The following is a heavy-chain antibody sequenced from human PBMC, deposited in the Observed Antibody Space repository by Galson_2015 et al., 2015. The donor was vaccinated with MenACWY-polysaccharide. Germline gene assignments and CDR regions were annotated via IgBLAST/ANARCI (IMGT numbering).Heavy chain of an antibody. V-gene: IGHV3-74*01. J-gene: IGHJ4*02. CDR2: INADGSAT. CDR1: GFSFNTYW. Sequence: SLRLSCAASGFSFNTYWMHWVRHAPGKGLVWVSRINADGSATDYADSVRGRFTISRDNAKNTLYLEMNSLRAEDTAVYYCVRSAFFDYWGQGNLVTVSS. CDR3: VRSAFFDY.